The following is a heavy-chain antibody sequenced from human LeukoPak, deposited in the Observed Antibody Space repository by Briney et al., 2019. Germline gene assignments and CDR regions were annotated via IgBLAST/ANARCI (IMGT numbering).Heavy chain of an antibody. V-gene: IGHV1-2*07. CDR3: ARTSTMIRGATINGLDYYYFMDV. J-gene: IGHJ6*03. CDR1: GYTFIDYY. D-gene: IGHD3-10*01. Sequence: GASVTESCTASGYTFIDYYVHWVRLPPARGLEWMGWFNPDTGATNYGHTFQGRVIMTTETSINTAHMQLGSLRFDDTAVYYCARTSTMIRGATINGLDYYYFMDVWGKGTTVTVS. CDR2: FNPDTGAT.